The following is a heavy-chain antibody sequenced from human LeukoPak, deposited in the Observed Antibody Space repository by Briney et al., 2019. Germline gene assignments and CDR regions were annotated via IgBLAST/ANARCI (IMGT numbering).Heavy chain of an antibody. V-gene: IGHV1-69*13. J-gene: IGHJ4*02. Sequence: SVKVSCKASGGTFSSYAISWVRQAPGQGLEWMGGINPIFGTANYAQKFQGRVTITADESTSTAYMELSSLRSEDTAVYYCARDRGPSIAAAGYFDYWGQGTLVTVSS. CDR2: INPIFGTA. D-gene: IGHD6-13*01. CDR3: ARDRGPSIAAAGYFDY. CDR1: GGTFSSYA.